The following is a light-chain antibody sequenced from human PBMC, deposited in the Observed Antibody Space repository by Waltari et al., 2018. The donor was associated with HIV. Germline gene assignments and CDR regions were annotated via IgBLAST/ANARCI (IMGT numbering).Light chain of an antibody. CDR1: SSDVGVYNY. V-gene: IGLV2-11*01. Sequence: QSALTQPRSVSGSPGQSVTISCTGTSSDVGVYNYVSCYQQHPGKAPQLMIYDVSKRPSGVPDRFSGSKSGNTASLTISGLQAEDEADYYCCSYAGSYYVFGTGTKVTVL. CDR2: DVS. CDR3: CSYAGSYYV. J-gene: IGLJ1*01.